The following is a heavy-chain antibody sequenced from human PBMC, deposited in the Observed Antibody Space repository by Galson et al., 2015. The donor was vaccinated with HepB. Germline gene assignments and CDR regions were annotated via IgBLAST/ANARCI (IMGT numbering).Heavy chain of an antibody. V-gene: IGHV1-18*01. Sequence: SVKVSCKASGYTFTSYSITWVRQAPGQGLEWMGWISTYNGDTNYAQNLQGRVTMTTDTSTSTAYMEVRSLRSDDTAVFYCARDLAAAGPFDYWGQGTLVTVSS. CDR3: ARDLAAAGPFDY. D-gene: IGHD6-13*01. J-gene: IGHJ4*02. CDR1: GYTFTSYS. CDR2: ISTYNGDT.